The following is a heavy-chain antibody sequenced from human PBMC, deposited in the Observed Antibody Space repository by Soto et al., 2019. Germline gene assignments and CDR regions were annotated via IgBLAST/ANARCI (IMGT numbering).Heavy chain of an antibody. J-gene: IGHJ6*02. CDR2: IKQDGGQT. V-gene: IGHV3-7*01. CDR1: GFTFDSYW. Sequence: PGGSLRLSCAASGFTFDSYWMTWVRQAPGKGLEWVAHIKQDGGQTYYVDSVKGRFTIPRDNAKTSLYLQMNSLRAEDTSVYFCARGGNGYENWPPYYYYGMDVWGQGTTVTVSS. D-gene: IGHD5-12*01. CDR3: ARGGNGYENWPPYYYYGMDV.